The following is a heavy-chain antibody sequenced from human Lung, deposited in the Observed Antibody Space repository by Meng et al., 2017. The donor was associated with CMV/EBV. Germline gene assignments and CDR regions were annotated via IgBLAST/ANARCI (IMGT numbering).Heavy chain of an antibody. V-gene: IGHV4-59*01. CDR3: ARDSRSGLEYFQH. J-gene: IGHJ1*01. CDR2: IYYSGST. D-gene: IGHD1-14*01. Sequence: SXTXSLXCTVPGGSISSYYWSWIRQPPGKGLEWIGYIYYSGSTNYNPSLKSRVTISVDTSKNQFSLKLSSVTAADTAVYYRARDSRSGLEYFQHWGQGTLVTVSS. CDR1: GGSISSYY.